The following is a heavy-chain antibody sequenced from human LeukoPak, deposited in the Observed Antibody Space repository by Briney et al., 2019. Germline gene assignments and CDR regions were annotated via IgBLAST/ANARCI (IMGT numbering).Heavy chain of an antibody. CDR2: ISSSSSYI. J-gene: IGHJ4*02. V-gene: IGHV3-21*01. D-gene: IGHD2-15*01. CDR3: ATQCSAGYYFDY. CDR1: GFTFSSYS. Sequence: GGSLRLSCAASGFTFSSYSMNWVRQAPGKGLEWVSSISSSSSYIYYADSVKGRFTISRDNAKNSPYLQMNSLRAEDTAVYYCATQCSAGYYFDYWGQGTLGTDSS.